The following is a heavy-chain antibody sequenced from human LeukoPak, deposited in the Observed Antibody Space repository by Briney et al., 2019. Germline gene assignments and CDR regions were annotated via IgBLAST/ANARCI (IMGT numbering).Heavy chain of an antibody. CDR2: IRYDGSNK. V-gene: IGHV3-30*02. D-gene: IGHD2-2*01. J-gene: IGHJ4*02. CDR3: AKSPWGYCSSTSCSSFDY. Sequence: PGGSLRLSCAASGFTFSSYGMHWVRQAPGKGLEWVAFIRYDGSNKYYADSVKGRFTISRDNSKNTLYLQMNSLRAEDTAVYYCAKSPWGYCSSTSCSSFDYWGQGTLVTVSS. CDR1: GFTFSSYG.